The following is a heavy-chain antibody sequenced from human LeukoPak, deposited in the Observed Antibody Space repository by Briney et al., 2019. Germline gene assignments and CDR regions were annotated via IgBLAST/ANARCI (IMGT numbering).Heavy chain of an antibody. CDR1: GYTFTGYY. D-gene: IGHD6-19*01. J-gene: IGHJ4*02. Sequence: ASVKVSCKASGYTFTGYYMHWVRQAPGQGLEWMGWINPNSGGTNYAQKFQGRVTMTRDTSISTAYMELSRLRSDDTAVYYCAKDRSRSSGILRYYFDYWGQGTLVTVSS. V-gene: IGHV1-2*02. CDR3: AKDRSRSSGILRYYFDY. CDR2: INPNSGGT.